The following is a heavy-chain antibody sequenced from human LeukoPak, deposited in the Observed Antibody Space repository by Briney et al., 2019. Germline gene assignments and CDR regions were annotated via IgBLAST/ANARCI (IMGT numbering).Heavy chain of an antibody. CDR3: ARDDADSAYADGDY. CDR2: IIPLLGIA. CDR1: GGIFSSYT. Sequence: SVKVSCKASGGIFSSYTISWVRQAPGQGLEWMGRIIPLLGIANYAQKFQGRVTIIADKSTSTAYMELSSLRSEDAAVYYCARDDADSAYADGDYWGQGTLVTVSS. V-gene: IGHV1-69*04. D-gene: IGHD5-12*01. J-gene: IGHJ4*02.